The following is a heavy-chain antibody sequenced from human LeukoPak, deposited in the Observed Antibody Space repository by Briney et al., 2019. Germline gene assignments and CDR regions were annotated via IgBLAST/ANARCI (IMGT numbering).Heavy chain of an antibody. Sequence: GRSLRLSCAVSGFTLSSYAMSWVRQAPGKGLEWVSGIKGRFTISRDNSKNTLYLQMNSLRAEDTAVYYCAKDGRSTTPGYWGQGTLVTVSS. CDR2: I. CDR3: AKDGRSTTPGY. J-gene: IGHJ4*02. V-gene: IGHV3-23*01. D-gene: IGHD2-2*01. CDR1: GFTLSSYA.